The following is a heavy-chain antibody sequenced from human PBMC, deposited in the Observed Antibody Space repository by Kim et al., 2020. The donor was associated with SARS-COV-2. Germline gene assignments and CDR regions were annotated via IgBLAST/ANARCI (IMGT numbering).Heavy chain of an antibody. CDR3: ASMGIAAPGQDDY. J-gene: IGHJ4*02. D-gene: IGHD6-13*01. Sequence: YAQKVQGRVTMTKNTSISTAYMELGSLRSEDTAVYYCASMGIAAPGQDDYWGQGTLVTVSS. V-gene: IGHV1-8*01.